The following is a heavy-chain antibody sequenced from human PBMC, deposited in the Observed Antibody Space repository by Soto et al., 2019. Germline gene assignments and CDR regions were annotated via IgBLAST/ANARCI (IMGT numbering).Heavy chain of an antibody. J-gene: IGHJ6*02. V-gene: IGHV3-9*01. CDR3: AKDVSSGSYYYYGMDV. CDR2: ISWNSGSI. CDR1: GFTFDDYA. D-gene: IGHD6-19*01. Sequence: GGSLRLSCAASGFTFDDYAMHWVRQAPGKGLGWVSGISWNSGSIGYADSVKGRFTISRDNAKNSLYLQMNSLRAEDTALYYCAKDVSSGSYYYYGMDVWGQGTTVTVSS.